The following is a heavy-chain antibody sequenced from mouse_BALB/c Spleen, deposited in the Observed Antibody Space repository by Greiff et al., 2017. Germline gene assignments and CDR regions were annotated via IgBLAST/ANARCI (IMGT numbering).Heavy chain of an antibody. D-gene: IGHD1-1*01. J-gene: IGHJ3*01. Sequence: QVQLQQPGAELVKPGAPVKLSCKASGYTFTSYWMNWVKQRPGRGLEWIGRIDPSDSETHYNQKFKDKATLTVDKSSSTAYIQLSSLTSEDSAVYYCARSRGSSFFAYWGQGTLVTVSA. CDR3: ARSRGSSFFAY. V-gene: IGHV1-69*02. CDR1: GYTFTSYW. CDR2: IDPSDSET.